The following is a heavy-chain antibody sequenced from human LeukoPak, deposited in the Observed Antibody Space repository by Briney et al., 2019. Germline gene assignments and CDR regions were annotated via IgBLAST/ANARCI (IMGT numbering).Heavy chain of an antibody. D-gene: IGHD4-17*01. Sequence: GGSLRLSCAASGFTFSSYSMNWVRQAPGKGLEWVSSISSSSIYIYYADSVKGRFTISRDNAQNSLYLQMSSLRAEDTAVYYCARSLESLTTIWCLDSWGQGTLVIVSS. CDR3: ARSLESLTTIWCLDS. V-gene: IGHV3-21*01. CDR1: GFTFSSYS. CDR2: ISSSSIYI. J-gene: IGHJ4*02.